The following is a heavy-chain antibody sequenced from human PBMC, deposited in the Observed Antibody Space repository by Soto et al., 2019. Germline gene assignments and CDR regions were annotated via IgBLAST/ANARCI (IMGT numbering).Heavy chain of an antibody. Sequence: GGSMRLPGSPSGFTFGTYPIHWVRQAPGKGLEYVSAISSNGGSTYYADSVKGRFTISRDNSKNTLYLRMSSLRAEDTAVYYCVKGVSAGHNFDYWGQGTLVAVSS. CDR3: VKGVSAGHNFDY. V-gene: IGHV3-64D*06. CDR2: ISSNGGST. CDR1: GFTFGTYP. J-gene: IGHJ4*02.